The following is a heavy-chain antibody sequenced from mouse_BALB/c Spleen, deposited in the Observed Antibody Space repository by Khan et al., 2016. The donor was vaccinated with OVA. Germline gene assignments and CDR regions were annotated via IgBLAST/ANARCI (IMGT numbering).Heavy chain of an antibody. D-gene: IGHD2-1*01. CDR3: TRTGFGNYESWDY. Sequence: VRLQQSGTVLARPGASVKMSCKASGYTFTSYWMHWVKQRPGQGLEWIGAIYPGNSDTNYNQKFQGKAKLTAVTSTSPAYLELNSLTNEDTAVSYWTRTGFGNYESWDYWGQGTTLTVSS. CDR2: IYPGNSDT. J-gene: IGHJ2*01. CDR1: GYTFTSYW. V-gene: IGHV1-5*01.